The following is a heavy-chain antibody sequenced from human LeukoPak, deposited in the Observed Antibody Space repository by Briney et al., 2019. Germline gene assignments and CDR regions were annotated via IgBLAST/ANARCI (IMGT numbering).Heavy chain of an antibody. D-gene: IGHD2-8*01. V-gene: IGHV4-30-4*01. J-gene: IGHJ3*02. CDR2: IYYSGST. CDR1: GGSFSGYY. CDR3: ARERMAFDI. Sequence: SETLSLTCAVYGGSFSGYYWSWIRQPPGKGLEWIGYIYYSGSTYYNPSLKSRVTISVDTSKNQFSLKLSSVTAADTAVYYCARERMAFDIWGQGTMVTVSS.